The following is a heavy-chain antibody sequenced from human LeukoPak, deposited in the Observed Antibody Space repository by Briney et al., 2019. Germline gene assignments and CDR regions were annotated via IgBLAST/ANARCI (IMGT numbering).Heavy chain of an antibody. CDR2: INDSGST. V-gene: IGHV4-34*01. CDR1: VGSVSGYY. D-gene: IGHD6-13*01. CDR3: ARHPRNPIWSSSWYAGGFQH. J-gene: IGHJ1*01. Sequence: SETLSLTCAVYVGSVSGYYWSWIRQPPGKGLEWIGEINDSGSTNYNPSLRSRVTMSVDTSKNQFSLNLSSVTAADTAVYYCARHPRNPIWSSSWYAGGFQHWGQGTLVTVSS.